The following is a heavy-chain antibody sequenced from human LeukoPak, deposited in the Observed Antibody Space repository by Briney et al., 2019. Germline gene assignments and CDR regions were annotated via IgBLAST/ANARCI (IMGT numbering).Heavy chain of an antibody. J-gene: IGHJ3*02. CDR2: IIPIFGTA. Sequence: ASVTVSCKASGGTFSSNTISWVRQAPGQGLECMGGIIPIFGTANYAQKFQGRVTITADESTSTAYMELSSLRYEDTAVYYCARVWCSGGSCYSSRGAFDIWGQGTMVTVSS. CDR1: GGTFSSNT. CDR3: ARVWCSGGSCYSSRGAFDI. V-gene: IGHV1-69*13. D-gene: IGHD2-15*01.